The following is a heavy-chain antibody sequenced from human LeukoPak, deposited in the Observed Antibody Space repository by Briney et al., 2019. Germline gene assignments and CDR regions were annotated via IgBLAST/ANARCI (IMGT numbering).Heavy chain of an antibody. CDR3: ARDRWGPLVGDY. V-gene: IGHV1-18*01. CDR2: ISAYNGNR. D-gene: IGHD2-8*02. CDR1: GYTFSSYG. J-gene: IGHJ4*02. Sequence: ASVKVSCKASGYTFSSYGICWVRQAPGQGLEWMGWISAYNGNRNYAQKFQGRVTMTTDTSTSTAYMELRSLRSDDTAVYYCARDRWGPLVGDYWGQGTLVTVSS.